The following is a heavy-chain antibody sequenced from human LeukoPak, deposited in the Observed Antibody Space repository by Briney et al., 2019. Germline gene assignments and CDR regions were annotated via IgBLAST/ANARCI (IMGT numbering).Heavy chain of an antibody. V-gene: IGHV1-69*05. CDR3: ARSGRYNWNDGHFVGYFDY. J-gene: IGHJ4*02. Sequence: SVKVSCKASGGTFSSYAISWVRQAPGQGLEWMGGIIPIFGTANYAQKFQGRVTITTDESTSTAYMELSSLRSEDTAVYYCARSGRYNWNDGHFVGYFDYWGQGTLVTVSS. CDR1: GGTFSSYA. CDR2: IIPIFGTA. D-gene: IGHD1-20*01.